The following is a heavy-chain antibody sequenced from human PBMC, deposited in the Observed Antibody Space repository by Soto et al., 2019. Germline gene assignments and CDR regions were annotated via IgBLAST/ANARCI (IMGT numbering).Heavy chain of an antibody. J-gene: IGHJ4*02. CDR1: GYTFTGYY. D-gene: IGHD6-6*01. CDR2: INPNSGDT. CDR3: ARSLSTIGGRPDS. V-gene: IGHV1-2*02. Sequence: ASVKVPCKASGYTFTGYYMHWVRQAPGQGLEWMGWINPNSGDTKYAQKFQGRVTMTRDTSTRTAYMEVSRLTSDDTAVYYCARSLSTIGGRPDSWGQGTLVTVSS.